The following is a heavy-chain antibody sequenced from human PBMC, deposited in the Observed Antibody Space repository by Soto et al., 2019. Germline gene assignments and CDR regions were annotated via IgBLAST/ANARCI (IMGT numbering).Heavy chain of an antibody. CDR1: GYSFTSYW. CDR2: IDPSDSYT. D-gene: IGHD3-22*01. V-gene: IGHV5-10-1*01. CDR3: ARTYYYDSSGYYPRHWFDP. J-gene: IGHJ5*02. Sequence: LGESLKISCKGSGYSFTSYWISWVRQMPGKGLEWMGRIDPSDSYTNYSPSFQGHVTISADKSISTAYLQWSSLKASDTAMYYCARTYYYDSSGYYPRHWFDPWGQGTLVTVSS.